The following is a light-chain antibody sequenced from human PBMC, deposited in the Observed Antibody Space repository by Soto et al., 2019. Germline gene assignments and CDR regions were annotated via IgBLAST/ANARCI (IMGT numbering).Light chain of an antibody. CDR2: GAS. CDR1: QSVSGSY. J-gene: IGKJ4*01. CDR3: QQYGTSPLP. Sequence: EIVLTQSPGTLSLSPGERATLSCRASQSVSGSYLAWYQQKPGQAPRLLIYGASTRATGIPDRFSGSVSVTDFTFTISRLESEDFAVYFCQQYGTSPLPFGGETKVEIK. V-gene: IGKV3-20*01.